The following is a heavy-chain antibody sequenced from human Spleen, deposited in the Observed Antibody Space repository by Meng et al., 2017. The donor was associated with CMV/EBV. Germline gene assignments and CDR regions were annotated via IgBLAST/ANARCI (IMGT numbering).Heavy chain of an antibody. CDR3: ARARIKCSGGSCYFADNGFDS. CDR1: TTYH. Sequence: TTYHLHWGRQAPGQGFEWRGVINTNTGDPSKAQKFQGRVTMARDTSTDTAYMELSSLRSEDTAVYYCARARIKCSGGSCYFADNGFDSWGQGTLVTVSS. J-gene: IGHJ5*01. V-gene: IGHV1-46*01. CDR2: INTNTGDP. D-gene: IGHD2-15*01.